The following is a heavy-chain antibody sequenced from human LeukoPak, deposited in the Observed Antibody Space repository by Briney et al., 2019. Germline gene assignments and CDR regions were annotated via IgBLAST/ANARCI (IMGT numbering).Heavy chain of an antibody. D-gene: IGHD1-26*01. CDR1: GNTISDSY. Sequence: ASVKVSCKASGNTISDSYMHWVRQAPGQGLEWMGIINPSGLSTSYAQEFQGRVTMTRDTSTSIAYMELSSLRSEDTAVYYCARGGSYSYNWLDTWGQGTLVTVSS. CDR2: INPSGLST. CDR3: ARGGSYSYNWLDT. J-gene: IGHJ5*02. V-gene: IGHV1-46*01.